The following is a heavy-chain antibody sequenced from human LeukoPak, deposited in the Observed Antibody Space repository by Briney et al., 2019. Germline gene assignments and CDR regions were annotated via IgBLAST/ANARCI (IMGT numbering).Heavy chain of an antibody. J-gene: IGHJ4*02. CDR2: INPNSGGT. CDR1: GYTFTGYY. CDR3: ARDSGATAGY. V-gene: IGHV1-2*02. D-gene: IGHD3-10*01. Sequence: ASVKVSCKGSGYTFTGYYMHWVRQAPGQGLEWMGWINPNSGGTNYAQKFQGRVTMTRDTSISTAYMELSRLRSDDTAVYYCARDSGATAGYWGQGTLVTVSS.